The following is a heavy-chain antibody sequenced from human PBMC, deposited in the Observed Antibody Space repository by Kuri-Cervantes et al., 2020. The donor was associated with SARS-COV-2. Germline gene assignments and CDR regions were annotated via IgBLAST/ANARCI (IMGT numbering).Heavy chain of an antibody. D-gene: IGHD6-13*01. CDR3: AKDSAAPPNSSSWHYYYYGMDV. CDR1: GFTFSSYG. V-gene: IGHV3-30*18. J-gene: IGHJ6*02. CDR2: ISYDGSNK. Sequence: GGSLRLSCAASGFTFSSYGMYWVRQAPGKGLEWVAVISYDGSNKYYADSVKGRFTISRDNSKNTLYLQMNSLRAEDTAVYYCAKDSAAPPNSSSWHYYYYGMDVWGQGTMVTVSS.